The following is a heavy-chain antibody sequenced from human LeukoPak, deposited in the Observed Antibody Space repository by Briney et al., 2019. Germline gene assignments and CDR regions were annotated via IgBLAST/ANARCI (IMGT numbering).Heavy chain of an antibody. CDR1: GFTFSSNP. J-gene: IGHJ4*02. V-gene: IGHV3-23*01. Sequence: GGSLRLSCAASGFTFSSNPMSWVRQAPGKGLEWVSAIVPSGGTTSYADSVKGRFTISRDNSRNTLYLQMNTLRAEDTAVYYCAHGAMYQLDYWGQGTLVTVSS. CDR2: IVPSGGTT. D-gene: IGHD2-2*01. CDR3: AHGAMYQLDY.